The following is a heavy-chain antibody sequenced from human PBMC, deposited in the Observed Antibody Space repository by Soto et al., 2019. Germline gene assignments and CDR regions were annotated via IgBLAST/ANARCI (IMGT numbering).Heavy chain of an antibody. CDR2: ISAYNGNT. CDR3: AREGDYAFDY. CDR1: GYTFTNYG. J-gene: IGHJ4*02. Sequence: QVQLVQSGAEVKKPEASVKVSCKASGYTFTNYGISWVRQTPGQGLEWMGWISAYNGNTNYAQKVQGRDTRTTDTSTSTVYMELRSLRSDDTAVYYCAREGDYAFDYWGQGTLVTVAS. V-gene: IGHV1-18*01. D-gene: IGHD4-17*01.